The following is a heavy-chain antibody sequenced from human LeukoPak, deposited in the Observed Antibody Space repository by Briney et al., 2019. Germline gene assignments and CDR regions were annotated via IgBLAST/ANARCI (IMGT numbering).Heavy chain of an antibody. CDR3: AREAYSSGWYKDY. CDR1: GSTVSSNY. J-gene: IGHJ4*02. Sequence: PGGSLRLSCAASGSTVSSNYMSWVRQAPGKGLEWLSVIYSDGSTYYADSVKGRFTISRDNSKNTLYLQMNTLRAEDTAVYYCAREAYSSGWYKDYWGQGTLVTVSS. D-gene: IGHD6-19*01. V-gene: IGHV3-53*01. CDR2: IYSDGST.